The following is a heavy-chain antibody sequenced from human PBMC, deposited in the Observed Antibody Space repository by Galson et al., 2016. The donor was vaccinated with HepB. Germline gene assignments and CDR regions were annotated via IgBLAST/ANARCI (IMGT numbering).Heavy chain of an antibody. D-gene: IGHD2-15*01. Sequence: SLRLSCAASGFTISNLWMNWVRQAPGKGLEWVANIKQDGSQENYVDSVKGRFTISRDNAKNSLYLEMNSLRDEDTAVYYCLADTYDFDLWGQGTMVSVSS. CDR1: GFTISNLW. V-gene: IGHV3-7*01. J-gene: IGHJ3*01. CDR3: LADTYDFDL. CDR2: IKQDGSQE.